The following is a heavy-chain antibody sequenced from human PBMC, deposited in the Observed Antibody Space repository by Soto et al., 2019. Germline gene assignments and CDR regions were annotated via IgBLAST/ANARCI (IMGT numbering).Heavy chain of an antibody. V-gene: IGHV1-18*01. CDR2: ISAYNTNT. J-gene: IGHJ4*02. Sequence: QVQLVQSGAEVKKPGASVKISCKTSGYTFSSYNISWVRQAPGQGLEWMGWISAYNTNTNYAQKFQGRVTMTTDTLTSTAYMELRSLRSDDTAVYYCARDTPPTDYWGQGTLVTVSS. CDR1: GYTFSSYN. CDR3: ARDTPPTDY.